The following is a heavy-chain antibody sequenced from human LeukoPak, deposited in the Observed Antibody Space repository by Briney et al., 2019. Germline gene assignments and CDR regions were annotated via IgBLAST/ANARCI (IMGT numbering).Heavy chain of an antibody. CDR1: GFTFSSYW. V-gene: IGHV3-7*01. D-gene: IGHD5-24*01. CDR3: AKTVESWRWLQLALYFDY. J-gene: IGHJ4*02. CDR2: IKQDGSEK. Sequence: PGGSLRLSCAASGFTFSSYWMSWVRQAPGKGLEWVANIKQDGSEKYYVDSVKGRFTISRDNAKNSLYLQMNSLRAEDTAVYYCAKTVESWRWLQLALYFDYWGQGTLVTVSS.